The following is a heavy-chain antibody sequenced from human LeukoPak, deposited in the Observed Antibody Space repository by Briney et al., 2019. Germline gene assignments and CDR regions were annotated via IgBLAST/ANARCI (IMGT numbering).Heavy chain of an antibody. CDR2: IYYSGST. CDR3: ARTYCRGGSCHFDY. Sequence: PSQTLSLTCPVSGGTISSYYWRWIRQPPGTGLEWIGYIYYSGSTDSNPPLKSRVTISVDTSKNQISLKLSSVTAADTAVYYCARTYCRGGSCHFDYWGQGTLVIVSS. CDR1: GGTISSYY. J-gene: IGHJ4*02. D-gene: IGHD2-15*01. V-gene: IGHV4-59*08.